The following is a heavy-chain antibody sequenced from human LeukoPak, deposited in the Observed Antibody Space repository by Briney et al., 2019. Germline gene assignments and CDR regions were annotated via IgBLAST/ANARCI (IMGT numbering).Heavy chain of an antibody. Sequence: PGGSLRLSCAASGFTFSSYAMGWVRQAPGEGLQWVSAISGSGGATYYADSVKGRFTISRNNSRNTLYLQMNSLRAEDTAVYYCAKEEPYTVTPYFDYWGQGTLVTVSS. CDR3: AKEEPYTVTPYFDY. J-gene: IGHJ4*02. V-gene: IGHV3-23*01. CDR2: ISGSGGAT. CDR1: GFTFSSYA. D-gene: IGHD4-17*01.